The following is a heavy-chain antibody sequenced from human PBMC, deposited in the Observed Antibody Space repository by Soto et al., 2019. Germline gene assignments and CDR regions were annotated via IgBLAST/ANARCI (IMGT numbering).Heavy chain of an antibody. Sequence: ASVKVSCKASGYTFTSYYMHWVRQAPGQGLEWMGIINPSGGSTSYAQKFQGRVTMTRDTSTSTVYMELSSLGSEDTAVYYCGRIISGDHFDYWGQGTLVTGSS. J-gene: IGHJ4*02. D-gene: IGHD2-21*02. V-gene: IGHV1-46*01. CDR2: INPSGGST. CDR3: GRIISGDHFDY. CDR1: GYTFTSYY.